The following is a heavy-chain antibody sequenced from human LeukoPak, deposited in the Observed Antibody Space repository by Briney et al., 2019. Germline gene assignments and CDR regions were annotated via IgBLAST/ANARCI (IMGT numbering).Heavy chain of an antibody. CDR1: GFTFSSYW. V-gene: IGHV3-7*01. CDR3: ARDLGGGYCSSTSCGETDNWFDP. J-gene: IGHJ5*02. Sequence: GGSLRLSCAASGFTFSSYWMSWVRQAPGKGLEWVANIKQDGSEKYYVDSVKGRFTISRDNAKNSLYLQMNSLGAEDTAVYYCARDLGGGYCSSTSCGETDNWFDPWGQGTLVTVSS. D-gene: IGHD2-2*01. CDR2: IKQDGSEK.